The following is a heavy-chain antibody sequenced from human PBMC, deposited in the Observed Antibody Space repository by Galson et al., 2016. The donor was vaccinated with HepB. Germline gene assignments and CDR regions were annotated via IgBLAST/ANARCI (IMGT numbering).Heavy chain of an antibody. Sequence: SLRLSCAASGFTFSSYTMNWVRQAPGKGLEWVSSISSSNTYIYYADSMKGRFTISRDNAKNSLYLQMNSLRAEDTAVYYCAKDQGGDAYGDGYPVFESWGQGTLVIVSS. V-gene: IGHV3-21*01. D-gene: IGHD5-24*01. CDR1: GFTFSSYT. J-gene: IGHJ4*02. CDR2: ISSSNTYI. CDR3: AKDQGGDAYGDGYPVFES.